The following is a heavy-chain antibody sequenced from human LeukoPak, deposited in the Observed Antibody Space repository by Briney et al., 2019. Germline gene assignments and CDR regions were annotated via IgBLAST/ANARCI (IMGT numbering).Heavy chain of an antibody. CDR2: IYPGDSDT. D-gene: IGHD6-13*01. J-gene: IGHJ4*02. CDR1: GFRFTSYW. CDR3: ARHRTPAAVPDY. V-gene: IGHV5-51*01. Sequence: GGSLKISCKGSGFRFTSYWIGWVRQMPGKGLEWMGIIYPGDSDTRYSPTFQGQVTISADKSISTAYLQWSSLKASDTAMYYCARHRTPAAVPDYWGQGTLVTVSS.